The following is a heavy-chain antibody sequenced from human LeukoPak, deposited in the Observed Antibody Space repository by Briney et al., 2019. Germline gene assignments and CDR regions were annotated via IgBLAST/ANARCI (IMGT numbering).Heavy chain of an antibody. V-gene: IGHV1-8*01. D-gene: IGHD2-15*01. Sequence: ASVKVSCKASGYTFTSYDINWVRQATGQGLEWMGWMNPNSGNTGYAQKFQGRVTMTRNTSISTAYMELSSLRSEDTAVYYCARLKGGSCYFCTGDWFDPWGQGTLVTVSS. CDR1: GYTFTSYD. CDR2: MNPNSGNT. CDR3: ARLKGGSCYFCTGDWFDP. J-gene: IGHJ5*02.